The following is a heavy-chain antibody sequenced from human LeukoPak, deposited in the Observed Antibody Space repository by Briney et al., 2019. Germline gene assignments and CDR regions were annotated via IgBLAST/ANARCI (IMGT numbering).Heavy chain of an antibody. J-gene: IGHJ4*02. Sequence: GGSLRLSCAASGFTVSSNYMSWVRQAPGKGLEWVPVIYSGGSTYYADSVKGRFTISRDNSKNTLYLQMNSLRAEDTAVYYCARVSRGSYHFDYWGQGALVTVSS. CDR3: ARVSRGSYHFDY. V-gene: IGHV3-53*01. D-gene: IGHD1-26*01. CDR1: GFTVSSNY. CDR2: IYSGGST.